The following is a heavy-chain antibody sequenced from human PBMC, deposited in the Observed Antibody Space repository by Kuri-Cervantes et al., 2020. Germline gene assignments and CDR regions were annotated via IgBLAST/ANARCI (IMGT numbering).Heavy chain of an antibody. D-gene: IGHD4-11*01. CDR3: ARVQASYYYYYYMDV. V-gene: IGHV4-34*01. Sequence: SETLSLTCAVYGGSFSGYYWSWIRQPPGKGLEWIGEINHSGSTYYNPSLKSRVTISVDTSKNQFSLKLSSVTAADTAVYYCARVQASYYYYYYMDVWGKGTTVTVSS. J-gene: IGHJ6*03. CDR2: INHSGST. CDR1: GGSFSGYY.